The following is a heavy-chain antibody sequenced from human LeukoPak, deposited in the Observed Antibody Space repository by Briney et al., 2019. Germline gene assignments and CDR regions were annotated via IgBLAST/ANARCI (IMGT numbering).Heavy chain of an antibody. CDR1: GGSISSSSYY. D-gene: IGHD1-26*01. J-gene: IGHJ4*02. Sequence: SETLSLTCTVSGGSISSSSYYWGWIRQPPGKGLEWIGYIHYSGTTNYNPSLKSRFTISVDTSKNQFSLKLSSVTAADTAVYYCARNGGSYSIDYWGQGTLVTVSS. V-gene: IGHV4-61*05. CDR3: ARNGGSYSIDY. CDR2: IHYSGTT.